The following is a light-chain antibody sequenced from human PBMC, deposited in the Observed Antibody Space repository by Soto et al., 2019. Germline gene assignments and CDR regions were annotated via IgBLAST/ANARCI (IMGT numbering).Light chain of an antibody. CDR3: QHYNSHSEA. J-gene: IGKJ1*01. CDR2: KAS. V-gene: IGKV1-5*03. CDR1: QTISSW. Sequence: DIQMTQETSTLSGSVGDRVTITCRASQTISSWLAWYQQKPGKAPKLLIYKASTLKSGVPSRFSGSGSGTEFTLTISSLQPDDFATYYCQHYNSHSEAFGQGTMVDNK.